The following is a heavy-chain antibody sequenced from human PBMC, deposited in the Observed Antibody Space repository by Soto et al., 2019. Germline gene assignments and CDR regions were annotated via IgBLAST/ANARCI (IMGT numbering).Heavy chain of an antibody. V-gene: IGHV1-69*06. CDR2: IIPMSGRT. D-gene: IGHD4-17*01. Sequence: QIQLVQSGAEVKKPGSSVKVSCKASGGTFSTYAISWVRQAPGQGLEWMGGIIPMSGRTTYAQKFQDRVTITADKSTTTAYMELSSLRSEETAVYYCALRSDYVFDPLGRGTLVTVSS. CDR1: GGTFSTYA. J-gene: IGHJ5*02. CDR3: ALRSDYVFDP.